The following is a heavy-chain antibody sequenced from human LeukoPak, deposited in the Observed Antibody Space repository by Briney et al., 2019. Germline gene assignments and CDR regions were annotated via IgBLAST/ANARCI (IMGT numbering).Heavy chain of an antibody. CDR1: GVSISSSNW. Sequence: SGTLSLTCAVSGVSISSSNWWSWVRQPPGKGLEWIGEIYHSGSTNYIPSLKSRVTISVDKSKNQFSLKLSSVTAADTAVYYCARAVGYFDHSLDYWGQGTLVTVSS. V-gene: IGHV4-4*02. D-gene: IGHD3-9*01. J-gene: IGHJ4*02. CDR3: ARAVGYFDHSLDY. CDR2: IYHSGST.